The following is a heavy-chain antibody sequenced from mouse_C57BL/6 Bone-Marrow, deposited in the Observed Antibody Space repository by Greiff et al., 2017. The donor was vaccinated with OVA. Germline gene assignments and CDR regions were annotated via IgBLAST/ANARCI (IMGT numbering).Heavy chain of an antibody. Sequence: QVQLQQSGAELARPGASVKLSCKASGYTFTSYGISWVKQRPGQGLAWIGEIYPRSGNTYYNEKFKGKATLTADKSSSTAYMELRSLTSEDSAVYFCARCGNYFAYWGQGTLVTVSA. J-gene: IGHJ3*01. D-gene: IGHD2-1*01. CDR2: IYPRSGNT. CDR3: ARCGNYFAY. V-gene: IGHV1-81*01. CDR1: GYTFTSYG.